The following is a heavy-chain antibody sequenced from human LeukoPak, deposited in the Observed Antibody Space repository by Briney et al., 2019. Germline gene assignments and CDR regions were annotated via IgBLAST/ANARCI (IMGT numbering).Heavy chain of an antibody. J-gene: IGHJ4*02. V-gene: IGHV1-2*02. CDR3: ARDQIAATDDFDY. CDR1: GYTFTGYY. CDR2: INPNSGGT. D-gene: IGHD6-13*01. Sequence: GASVKVSCKASGYTFTGYYMHWVRQAPGQGLEWMGWINPNSGGTNYAQKFQGRVTMTGGTSISTAYMELSRLRSDDTAVYYCARDQIAATDDFDYWGQGTLVTVSS.